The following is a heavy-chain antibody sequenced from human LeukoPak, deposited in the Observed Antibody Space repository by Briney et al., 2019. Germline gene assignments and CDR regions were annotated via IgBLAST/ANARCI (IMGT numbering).Heavy chain of an antibody. V-gene: IGHV3-66*01. D-gene: IGHD4-23*01. Sequence: GGSVRLSCAASGFTVSSNYMHWVRQSPGKGLEWVSVIYSGDTTYYTDSVKGRFTISRDNSKNTLYLQMNSLRAEDTAVYYCARDDYGGNSGGDAFDIWGQGTMVTVSS. CDR2: IYSGDTT. CDR3: ARDDYGGNSGGDAFDI. J-gene: IGHJ3*02. CDR1: GFTVSSNY.